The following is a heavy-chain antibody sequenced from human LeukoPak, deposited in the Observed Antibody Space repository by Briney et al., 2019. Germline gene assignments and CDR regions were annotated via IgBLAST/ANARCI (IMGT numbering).Heavy chain of an antibody. J-gene: IGHJ4*02. Sequence: GGSLRLSCAASGFTFSSYSMNWVRQALGKGLEWVSSISSSSSYIYYADSVKGRFTISRDNAKSSLYLQMNSLRAEDTAVYYCARSPYSSSWYYFDYWGQGTLVTVSS. CDR2: ISSSSSYI. CDR1: GFTFSSYS. V-gene: IGHV3-21*01. D-gene: IGHD6-13*01. CDR3: ARSPYSSSWYYFDY.